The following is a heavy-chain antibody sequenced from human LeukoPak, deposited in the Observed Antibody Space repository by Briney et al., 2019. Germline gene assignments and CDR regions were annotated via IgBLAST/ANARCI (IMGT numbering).Heavy chain of an antibody. CDR3: AKRVPYSSSSVYFDC. D-gene: IGHD6-6*01. J-gene: IGHJ4*02. V-gene: IGHV3-23*01. Sequence: GGSLRLSCAASGFTFSNYGMNWVRQAPGKGLEWVSAITDTGSSTYYADSVKGRFTISRDNSKNTVYLQMNSLRAKDTAVYFCAKRVPYSSSSVYFDCWGQGTLVTVSS. CDR2: ITDTGSST. CDR1: GFTFSNYG.